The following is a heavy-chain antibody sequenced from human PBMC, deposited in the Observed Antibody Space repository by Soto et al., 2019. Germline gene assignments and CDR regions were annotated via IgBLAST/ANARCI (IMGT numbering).Heavy chain of an antibody. V-gene: IGHV3-23*01. D-gene: IGHD4-17*01. CDR2: ISGSGGST. CDR3: AKVPSTVVTPDRNWFDP. J-gene: IGHJ5*02. Sequence: PGGSLRLSCAASGFTFSSYAMSWVRQAPGKGLEWVSAISGSGGSTYYADSVKGRFTISRDNSKNTLYLQMNSLRAEDTAVYYCAKVPSTVVTPDRNWFDPWGQGTLVTVSS. CDR1: GFTFSSYA.